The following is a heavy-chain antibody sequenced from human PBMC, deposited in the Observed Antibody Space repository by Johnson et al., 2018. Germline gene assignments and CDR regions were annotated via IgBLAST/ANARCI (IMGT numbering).Heavy chain of an antibody. CDR2: VNWNGGSA. Sequence: SCAASGFTFDDYGMSWVRQPPGKGLEWVSGVNWNGGSAGYADSVKCRFTIPRDNSKNTLYLQMNSLRAEDTAVYYCAKDLRCYDRRGLYYYYYYYMDVWGKGTTVTVSS. CDR1: GFTFDDYG. J-gene: IGHJ6*03. CDR3: AKDLRCYDRRGLYYYYYYYMDV. V-gene: IGHV3-20*04. D-gene: IGHD4/OR15-4a*01.